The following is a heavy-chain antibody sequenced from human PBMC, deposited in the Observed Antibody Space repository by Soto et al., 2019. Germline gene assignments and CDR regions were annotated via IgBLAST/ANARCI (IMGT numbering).Heavy chain of an antibody. CDR2: ISAYNGNT. D-gene: IGHD6-6*01. J-gene: IGHJ3*01. CDR3: ARDWRQFVTNSDNFEV. V-gene: IGHV1-18*01. CDR1: GYTFRNYG. Sequence: QVQLVQSGAELKKPGASVKVSCKASGYTFRNYGINWVRQAPGQGLEWMGWISAYNGNTKYAQKFQGRVTMATDTPTSTAYMELRSLKSDDTAVYYCARDWRQFVTNSDNFEVWGQGTMITVSA.